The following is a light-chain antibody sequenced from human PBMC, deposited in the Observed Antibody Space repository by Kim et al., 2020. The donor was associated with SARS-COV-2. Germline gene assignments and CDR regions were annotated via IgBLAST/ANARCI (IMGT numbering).Light chain of an antibody. V-gene: IGLV3-19*01. Sequence: SSELTQDPAVSVALGQTVRITCQGDSLRNYYASWYQQKPRQAPVLVIYGKNNRPSGIPDRFSGSNSGNTASLTITGAQAEDEADYYCKSRDTIDDHLGVFGGGTQLTVL. CDR3: KSRDTIDDHLGV. J-gene: IGLJ3*02. CDR1: SLRNYY. CDR2: GKN.